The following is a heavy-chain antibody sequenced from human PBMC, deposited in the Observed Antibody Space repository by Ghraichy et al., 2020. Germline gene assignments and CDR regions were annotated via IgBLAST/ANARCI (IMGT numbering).Heavy chain of an antibody. V-gene: IGHV3-11*01. CDR3: ARGLRDDGDKAVYFDY. CDR1: GFIFTNYY. Sequence: GVLRLSCAASGFIFTNYYMSWVRQAPGKGLEWISYLDSSGRTIYYADSVKGRFTTSRDNAQKSLYLQMNSLRTEDMALYYCARGLRDDGDKAVYFDYWGQGTLVTVSS. D-gene: IGHD4-17*01. CDR2: LDSSGRTI. J-gene: IGHJ4*02.